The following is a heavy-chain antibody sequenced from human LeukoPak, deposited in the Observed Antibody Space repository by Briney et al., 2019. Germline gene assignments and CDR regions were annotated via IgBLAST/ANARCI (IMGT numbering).Heavy chain of an antibody. D-gene: IGHD6-13*01. Sequence: PSETLSLTCAVYGGSFSGYYWSWIPQPPGKGLEWIGEINHSGSTNYNPSLKSRVTISVDTSKNQFSLKLSSVTAADTAVYYCARQSSSWLGDWGQGTLVTVSS. CDR1: GGSFSGYY. J-gene: IGHJ4*02. V-gene: IGHV4-34*01. CDR2: INHSGST. CDR3: ARQSSSWLGD.